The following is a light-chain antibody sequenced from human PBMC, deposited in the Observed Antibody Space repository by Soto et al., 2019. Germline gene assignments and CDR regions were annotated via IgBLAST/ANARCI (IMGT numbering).Light chain of an antibody. Sequence: QSVLTQPASLSGSPGQSITISCTGTSSDVGDYNYVSWYQQHPGKAPKLMIYEVNNRPSGVSNRFSGSKSGNTASLTISGLQAEEEADYYCSSYTSSFTLVFGPGTKVTVL. J-gene: IGLJ1*01. CDR2: EVN. V-gene: IGLV2-14*01. CDR1: SSDVGDYNY. CDR3: SSYTSSFTLV.